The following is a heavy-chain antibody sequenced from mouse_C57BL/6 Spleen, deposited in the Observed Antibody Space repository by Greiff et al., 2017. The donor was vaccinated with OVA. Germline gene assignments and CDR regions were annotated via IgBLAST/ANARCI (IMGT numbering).Heavy chain of an antibody. D-gene: IGHD2-4*01. CDR1: GFTFSSYG. V-gene: IGHV5-6*01. Sequence: EVHLVESGGDLVKPGGSLKLSCAASGFTFSSYGMSWVRPTPDKRLEWVATISSGGSYTYYPDSVKGRFTISRDNAKNTLYLQMSSLKSEDTAMYYCARQDDYEAPDVWGTGTTVTVSS. CDR2: ISSGGSYT. J-gene: IGHJ1*03. CDR3: ARQDDYEAPDV.